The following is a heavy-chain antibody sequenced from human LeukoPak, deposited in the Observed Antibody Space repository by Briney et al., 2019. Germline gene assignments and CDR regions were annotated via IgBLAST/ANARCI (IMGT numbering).Heavy chain of an antibody. CDR2: ISSNGDST. Sequence: GGSLRLSCSASGFTFSNYAMHWVRQAPGKGLEYVSAISSNGDSTYHADSVKGRFIISRDNSKNSLSLHMSSLRAEDTAVYYCVKSASSYGANWFDPWGQGTLVTVSS. CDR1: GFTFSNYA. D-gene: IGHD4/OR15-4a*01. V-gene: IGHV3-64D*09. J-gene: IGHJ5*02. CDR3: VKSASSYGANWFDP.